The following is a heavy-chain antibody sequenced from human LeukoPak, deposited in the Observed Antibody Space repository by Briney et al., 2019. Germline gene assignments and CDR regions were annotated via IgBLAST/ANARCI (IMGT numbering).Heavy chain of an antibody. CDR2: MNQDGSQK. CDR1: GFTFSSYW. CDR3: ASYCSSTSCYTFEY. D-gene: IGHD2-2*02. J-gene: IGHJ4*02. Sequence: PGGSLRLSCAASGFTFSSYWMAWVRQAPGKGLEWVGNMNQDGSQKYYLDSVKGRFTISRDNAKNSLNLQMNSLRAEDSAVYYCASYCSSTSCYTFEYWGQGTLVTVSS. V-gene: IGHV3-7*01.